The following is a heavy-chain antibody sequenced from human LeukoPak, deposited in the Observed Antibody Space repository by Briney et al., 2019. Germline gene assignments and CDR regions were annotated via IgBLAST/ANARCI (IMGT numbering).Heavy chain of an antibody. D-gene: IGHD4-17*01. CDR2: IFYSGST. CDR3: ARDLGPYSDDAFDP. CDR1: GASISSGGYY. J-gene: IGHJ5*02. V-gene: IGHV4-31*03. Sequence: SQTLSLTCTVSGASISSGGYYWSWIRQHPGKGLEWIGYIFYSGSTYYNPSLKSRVTISVDTSKNQFSLKLSSVTAADTAVYYCARDLGPYSDDAFDPWGQGTLVTVSS.